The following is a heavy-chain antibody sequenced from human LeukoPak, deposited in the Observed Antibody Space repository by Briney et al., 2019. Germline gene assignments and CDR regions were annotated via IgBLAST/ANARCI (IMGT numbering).Heavy chain of an antibody. CDR1: GFTFSSYA. D-gene: IGHD3-22*01. J-gene: IGHJ4*02. Sequence: PGGSLRLSCAASGFTFSSYAMSWVRQAPGKGLEWVSAISGSGGSTYYADPVKGRFTISRDNSKNTLYLQMNSLRAEDTAVYYCAKDALWPGSGYCDYWGQGTLVTVSS. V-gene: IGHV3-23*01. CDR3: AKDALWPGSGYCDY. CDR2: ISGSGGST.